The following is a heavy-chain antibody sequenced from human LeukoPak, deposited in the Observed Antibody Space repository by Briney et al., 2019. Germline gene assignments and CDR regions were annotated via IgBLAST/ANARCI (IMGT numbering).Heavy chain of an antibody. V-gene: IGHV3-11*01. Sequence: GGSLRLSCAASGFTFSDYYMSRIRQAPGKGLEWVSYISPSCSTIYYADSVKGRFTTSRDNAKNALYLQMNSLRAEDTAVYYCARRPTAGDYWGQGTLVTASS. D-gene: IGHD5-18*01. CDR1: GFTFSDYY. CDR2: ISPSCSTI. J-gene: IGHJ4*02. CDR3: ARRPTAGDY.